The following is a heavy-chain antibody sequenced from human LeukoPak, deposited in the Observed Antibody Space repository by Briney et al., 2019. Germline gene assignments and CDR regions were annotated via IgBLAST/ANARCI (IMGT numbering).Heavy chain of an antibody. J-gene: IGHJ4*02. CDR3: ARDDSSSWYGVFDY. CDR2: IYHSGST. V-gene: IGHV4-4*02. Sequence: PSGTLSLICAVSGGSISSSNWWSWVRQPPGKGLEWIGEIYHSGSTNYNPSLKSRVTISVDKSKNQFSLKLSSVTAADTAVYYCARDDSSSWYGVFDYWGQGTLVTVSS. CDR1: GGSISSSNW. D-gene: IGHD6-13*01.